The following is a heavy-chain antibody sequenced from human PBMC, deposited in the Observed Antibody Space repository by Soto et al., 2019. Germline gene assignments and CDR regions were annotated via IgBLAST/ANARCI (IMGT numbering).Heavy chain of an antibody. CDR3: TTGSIDYYYGMDV. Sequence: GGSLRLSCAASGFTFSNAWMSWVRQAPGKGLEWVGRIKSKTDGGTTDYAAPVKGRFTISRDDSKNTLYLQMNSLKTEDTAVYYCTTGSIDYYYGMDVWRQGTTVTVSS. CDR2: IKSKTDGGTT. CDR1: GFTFSNAW. J-gene: IGHJ6*02. V-gene: IGHV3-15*01.